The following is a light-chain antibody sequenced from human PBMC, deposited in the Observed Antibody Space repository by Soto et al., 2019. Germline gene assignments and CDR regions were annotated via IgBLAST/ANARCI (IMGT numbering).Light chain of an antibody. J-gene: IGKJ1*01. Sequence: DIQMTQSPSSLSASAGDRVTFTCRASQNISAYLNWYQQKPGKAPKLLIYAASSLQSGVPSRFSGSGSGTDFTLTIRSLQPEDFATYYCQQSYSTPPTFGQGTKVEIK. CDR3: QQSYSTPPT. CDR1: QNISAY. CDR2: AAS. V-gene: IGKV1-39*01.